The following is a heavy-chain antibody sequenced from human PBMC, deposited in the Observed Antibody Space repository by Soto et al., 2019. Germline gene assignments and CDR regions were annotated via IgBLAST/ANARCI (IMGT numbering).Heavy chain of an antibody. Sequence: GGSLRLSCAASGFTFSTYSMNWVRQAPGKGLEWVSYISSSSSTIFYTDSVKGRFTVSRDNAKNSLYLQMNSLRAEDTAVYYCAGPTYYYDSIGPSAYWGQGTLVTVSS. CDR1: GFTFSTYS. V-gene: IGHV3-48*01. J-gene: IGHJ4*02. CDR3: AGPTYYYDSIGPSAY. CDR2: ISSSSSTI. D-gene: IGHD3-22*01.